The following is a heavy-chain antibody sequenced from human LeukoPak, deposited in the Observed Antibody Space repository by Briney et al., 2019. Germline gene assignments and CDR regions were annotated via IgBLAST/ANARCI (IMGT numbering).Heavy chain of an antibody. CDR3: AREGTEAYFDY. Sequence: SETLSLTCTVSGGSISRYYRSWIRQPPGKGLEWIGYIYYSGSTNYNPSLKSRVTISVDTSKNQFSLKLRSVTAADTAVYYCAREGTEAYFDYWGQGTLVTVSS. V-gene: IGHV4-59*01. CDR2: IYYSGST. CDR1: GGSISRYY. J-gene: IGHJ4*02.